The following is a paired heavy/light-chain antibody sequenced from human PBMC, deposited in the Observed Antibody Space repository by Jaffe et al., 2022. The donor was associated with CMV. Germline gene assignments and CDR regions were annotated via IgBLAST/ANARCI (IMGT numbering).Heavy chain of an antibody. Sequence: EVQLLESGGGLVQPGESLTLSCAASGFTLSNHAMNWVRQAPGKGLEWVSASSGSGYSTYYADSVKGRFTVSRDNSKNTLYLQMNSLRAEDTAVYYCAKESGYTNTWYLGVFDYWGQGTLVTVSS. CDR3: AKESGYTNTWYLGVFDY. CDR1: GFTLSNHA. V-gene: IGHV3-23*01. D-gene: IGHD6-13*01. J-gene: IGHJ4*02. CDR2: SSGSGYST.
Light chain of an antibody. CDR3: QQYNNYPPIT. J-gene: IGKJ3*01. V-gene: IGKV1-5*03. CDR2: KAS. CDR1: QSISSW. Sequence: DIQMTQSPSTLSASVGDRVTITCRASQSISSWLAWYQHKPGKAPKLLIYKASSLESGVPSRFSGSGSGTEFTLTISSLQPDDFATYYCQQYNNYPPITFGPGTKVDIK.